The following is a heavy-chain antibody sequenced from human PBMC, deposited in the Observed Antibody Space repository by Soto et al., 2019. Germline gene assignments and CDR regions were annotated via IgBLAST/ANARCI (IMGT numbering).Heavy chain of an antibody. J-gene: IGHJ4*02. CDR3: ARQIYDSDTGPNFQYYFDS. CDR2: IDPSDSQT. D-gene: IGHD3-22*01. CDR1: GYSFAGYW. V-gene: IGHV5-10-1*01. Sequence: GESLKISCKGSGYSFAGYWITWVRQKPGKGLGWMGRIDPSDSQTYYSPSFRGHVTISVTKSITTVFLQWSSLRASDTAMYYCARQIYDSDTGPNFQYYFDSWGQGTSVTVSS.